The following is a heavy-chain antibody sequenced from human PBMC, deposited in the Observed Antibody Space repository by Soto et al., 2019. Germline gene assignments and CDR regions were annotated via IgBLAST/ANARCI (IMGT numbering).Heavy chain of an antibody. J-gene: IGHJ6*02. CDR3: ARDQGGEGCGDSYGMDV. Sequence: QVQLVQSGAEVKKPGSSVKVSCKASGGTFSSYAISWVRQAPGQGLEWMGGIIPIFDTANYAQKFQGRVTITADGSTSTAYMELSRLRSEDTAVYYCARDQGGEGCGDSYGMDVWGQGTTVTVSS. D-gene: IGHD3-10*01. CDR1: GGTFSSYA. V-gene: IGHV1-69*01. CDR2: IIPIFDTA.